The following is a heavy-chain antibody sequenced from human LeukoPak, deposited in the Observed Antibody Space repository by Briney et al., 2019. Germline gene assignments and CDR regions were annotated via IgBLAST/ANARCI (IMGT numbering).Heavy chain of an antibody. D-gene: IGHD3-9*01. V-gene: IGHV3-48*04. Sequence: PGGSLRLSCAASGFTFSSYTMNWVRQAPGKGLEWVSYISSSSSTIYYADSVKGRFTVSRDNAKNSLYLQMNSLRAEDTAVYYGARLTRYAGDPWGQGTLVIVSS. CDR2: ISSSSSTI. J-gene: IGHJ5*02. CDR1: GFTFSSYT. CDR3: ARLTRYAGDP.